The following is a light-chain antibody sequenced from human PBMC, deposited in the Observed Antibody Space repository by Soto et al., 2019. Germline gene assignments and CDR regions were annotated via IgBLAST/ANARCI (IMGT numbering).Light chain of an antibody. Sequence: QSALTQPASVSGSPGQSITISCTGTSSDVGGYHYVSWYQQQPGKAPKLMIYEVSNRPSGVSNRFSGSQSGNTASLTISGLQAEDEADYYCSSYTTSSTLLFGGGTKLTVL. CDR2: EVS. V-gene: IGLV2-14*01. CDR1: SSDVGGYHY. CDR3: SSYTTSSTLL. J-gene: IGLJ2*01.